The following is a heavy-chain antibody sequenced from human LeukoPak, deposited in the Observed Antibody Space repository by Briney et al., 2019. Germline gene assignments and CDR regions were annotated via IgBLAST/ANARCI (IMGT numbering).Heavy chain of an antibody. CDR2: IYTSGST. J-gene: IGHJ6*03. CDR3: ARGTGNYYYYYMDV. V-gene: IGHV4-4*07. CDR1: GGSISSYY. D-gene: IGHD1-1*01. Sequence: SETLSLTCTVSGGSISSYYWSWIRQPAGKGLEWIGRIYTSGSTNYHPSLKRRVTMSVDTSKNQFSLKQSSVTAADTAVYYCARGTGNYYYYYMDVWGKGTTVTVSS.